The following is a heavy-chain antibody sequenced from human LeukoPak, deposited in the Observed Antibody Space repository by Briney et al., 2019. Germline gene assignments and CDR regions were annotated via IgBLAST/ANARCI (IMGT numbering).Heavy chain of an antibody. CDR3: AKARNRQWLAHYYFDY. CDR1: GFTFSSYA. Sequence: GGSLRLSCAASGFTFSSYAVSWVRQAPGKGLEWVSAISGSGGSTYYADSVKGRFTISRDNSKNTLYLQMNSLRAEDTAVYYCAKARNRQWLAHYYFDYWGQGTLVTVSS. CDR2: ISGSGGST. V-gene: IGHV3-23*01. D-gene: IGHD6-19*01. J-gene: IGHJ4*02.